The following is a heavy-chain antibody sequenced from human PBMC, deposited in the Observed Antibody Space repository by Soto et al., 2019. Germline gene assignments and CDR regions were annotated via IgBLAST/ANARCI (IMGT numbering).Heavy chain of an antibody. CDR1: GFTFSSYA. J-gene: IGHJ6*02. CDR3: AKETGLLWFGELSLHYGMDV. CDR2: ISYDGSNK. Sequence: LRLSCAASGFTFSSYAMHWVRQAPGKGLEWVAVISYDGSNKYYADSVKGRFTISRDNSKNTLYLQMNSLRAEDTAVYYCAKETGLLWFGELSLHYGMDVWGQGTTVTVSS. D-gene: IGHD3-10*01. V-gene: IGHV3-30*04.